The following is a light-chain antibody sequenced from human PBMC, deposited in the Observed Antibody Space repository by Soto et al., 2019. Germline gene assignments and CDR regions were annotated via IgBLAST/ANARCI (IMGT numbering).Light chain of an antibody. CDR2: GAS. J-gene: IGKJ4*01. CDR1: QSVSNNY. Sequence: EIVLTQSPGTLSLSPGERANLSCRASQSVSNNYLAWYQQKPGQAPRLLIYGASSRATGTPDRISGSGSGTDFTLTISRLEPEDFAVYYCQQYGSSPLTFGGGTKVEIK. CDR3: QQYGSSPLT. V-gene: IGKV3-20*01.